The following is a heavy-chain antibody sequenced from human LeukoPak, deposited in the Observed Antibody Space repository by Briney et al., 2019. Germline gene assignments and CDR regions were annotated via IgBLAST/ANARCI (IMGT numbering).Heavy chain of an antibody. CDR1: GGTFISYA. D-gene: IGHD3-22*01. J-gene: IGHJ5*02. CDR2: IIPIFGTA. V-gene: IGHV1-69*06. Sequence: GASVKVSCKASGGTFISYAISWVRQAPGQGLEWMGGIIPIFGTANYAQKFEGRVTITADKSTSTAYMELSSLRSEDTAMYYCARDAAGAYDSSGYPWGQGTLVTVSS. CDR3: ARDAAGAYDSSGYP.